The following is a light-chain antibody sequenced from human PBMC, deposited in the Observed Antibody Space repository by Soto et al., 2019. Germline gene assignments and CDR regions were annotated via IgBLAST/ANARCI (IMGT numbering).Light chain of an antibody. Sequence: EIVITQSPATLSVSPGERATLYCRARQSVSSNLAWYQQKPGQSPRLIIYGATTRANGIPARFSGSGSGTEFTLTISSLQSEDFALYYCQQYNNWHPWTFGQGTKVDIK. J-gene: IGKJ1*01. CDR1: QSVSSN. V-gene: IGKV3-15*01. CDR2: GAT. CDR3: QQYNNWHPWT.